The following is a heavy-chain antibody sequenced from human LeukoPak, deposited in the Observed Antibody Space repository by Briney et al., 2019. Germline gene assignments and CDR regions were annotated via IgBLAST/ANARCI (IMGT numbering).Heavy chain of an antibody. J-gene: IGHJ4*02. CDR2: INPSGGST. V-gene: IGHV1-46*01. CDR3: ARALYDYVWGSYRYTGYYFDY. Sequence: ASVKVSCTASGYTFTSYYMHWVRQAPGQGLEWMGIINPSGGSTSYAQKFQGRVTMTRDTSTSTVYMELSSLRSEDTAVYYCARALYDYVWGSYRYTGYYFDYWGQGTLVTVSS. D-gene: IGHD3-16*02. CDR1: GYTFTSYY.